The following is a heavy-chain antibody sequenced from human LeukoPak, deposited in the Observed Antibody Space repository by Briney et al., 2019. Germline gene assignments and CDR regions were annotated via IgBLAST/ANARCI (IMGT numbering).Heavy chain of an antibody. Sequence: GGSLRLSCTASGFTFSTYAMTWVRQAPGKGLEWVSTITGNGDSTDYADSVKGRLTISRDNSKNTLYLQMSSLRVEDAAIYYCVRYNQGIDSWGQETLVTVSS. J-gene: IGHJ5*01. CDR1: GFTFSTYA. V-gene: IGHV3-23*01. CDR3: VRYNQGIDS. D-gene: IGHD1-1*01. CDR2: ITGNGDST.